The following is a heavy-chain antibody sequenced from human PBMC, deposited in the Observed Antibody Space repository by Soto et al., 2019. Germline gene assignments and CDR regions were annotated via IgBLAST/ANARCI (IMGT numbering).Heavy chain of an antibody. J-gene: IGHJ4*02. V-gene: IGHV3-23*01. D-gene: IGHD5-18*01. Sequence: GGSLRLSCAASGFTFSSYAMSWVHQAPGKGLEWVSAISGSGGSTYYADSVKGRFTISRDNSKNTLYLQMNSLRAEDTAVYYCAKGLHSYGYGYFDYWGQGTLVTVSS. CDR3: AKGLHSYGYGYFDY. CDR2: ISGSGGST. CDR1: GFTFSSYA.